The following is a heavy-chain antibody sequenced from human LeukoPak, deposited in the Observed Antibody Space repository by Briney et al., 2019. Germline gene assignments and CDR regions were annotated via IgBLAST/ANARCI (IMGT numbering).Heavy chain of an antibody. CDR3: ARDRGRFRRGGYYYYYMDV. CDR2: ISSYNGNT. CDR1: GYTFTTYG. Sequence: GASVKVSCKASGYTFTTYGISWVRQAPGQGLEWMGWISSYNGNTNYAQKLQGRVTMTTDTSTSTAYMELRSLRSDDTAVYYCARDRGRFRRGGYYYYYMDVWGKGTTVTVSS. J-gene: IGHJ6*03. V-gene: IGHV1-18*01. D-gene: IGHD3-3*01.